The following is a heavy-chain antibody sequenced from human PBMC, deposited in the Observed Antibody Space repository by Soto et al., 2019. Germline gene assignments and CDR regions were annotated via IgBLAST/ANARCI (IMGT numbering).Heavy chain of an antibody. CDR2: IYRGGST. CDR1: GFSVSSDY. V-gene: IGHV3-53*02. Sequence: DVQLVETGGGLIQPGGSLRLSCAASGFSVSSDYMNWVRQDPGKWLEWVSVIYRGGSTYYADSVRGRFTISRANSENTLFLQMNSLRAEDTAVYYCARATEWNALDIWGQGTMVTVSS. CDR3: ARATEWNALDI. D-gene: IGHD3-3*01. J-gene: IGHJ3*02.